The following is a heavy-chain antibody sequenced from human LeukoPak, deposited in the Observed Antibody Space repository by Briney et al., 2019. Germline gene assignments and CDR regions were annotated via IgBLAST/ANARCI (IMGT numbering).Heavy chain of an antibody. J-gene: IGHJ4*02. CDR3: ARSGKSYAFDN. CDR1: GFTFSTYW. Sequence: GGSLRLSCAASGFTFSTYWMSWFRQAPGKGLERVANIKPDRSEKQYVDSVKGRFTVSRDNAKSSLYLEMNSLRAEDTAVYYCARSGKSYAFDNWGQGTLVTVSS. CDR2: IKPDRSEK. V-gene: IGHV3-7*01. D-gene: IGHD3-16*01.